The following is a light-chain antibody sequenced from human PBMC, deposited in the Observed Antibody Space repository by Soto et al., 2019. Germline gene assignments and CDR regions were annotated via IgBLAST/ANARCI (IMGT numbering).Light chain of an antibody. CDR1: QIISGW. V-gene: IGKV1-5*01. CDR3: QQLRT. J-gene: IGKJ1*01. Sequence: DIQMTQSPSTLSASVGDRVTITCRASQIISGWLAWYQQKPGKAPKLLIYDASSLESGVPSRFSGSGTGTEFPLTISSLQPDDFATYYCQQLRTFGQGTKVEIK. CDR2: DAS.